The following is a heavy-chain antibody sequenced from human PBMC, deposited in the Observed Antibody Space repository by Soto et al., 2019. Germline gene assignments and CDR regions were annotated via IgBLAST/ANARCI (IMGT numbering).Heavy chain of an antibody. CDR3: ASWRLRKGGMDV. D-gene: IGHD3-3*01. J-gene: IGHJ6*02. V-gene: IGHV1-69*01. CDR1: GGTFSSYA. Sequence: QVQLVQSGAEVKKPGSSVKVSCKTSGGTFSSYAISWVRQAPGQGLEWMGGIIPIFGTANYDQKFQGRVTITADESTSTAYMELSSLRSEDTAVYYCASWRLRKGGMDVWGQGTTVTVSS. CDR2: IIPIFGTA.